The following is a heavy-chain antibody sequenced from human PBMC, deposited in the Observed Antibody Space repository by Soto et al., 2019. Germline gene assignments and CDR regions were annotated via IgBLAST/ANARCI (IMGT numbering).Heavy chain of an antibody. CDR1: GGSISSYY. Sequence: QVQLQESGPGLVKPSETLSLTCTVSGGSISSYYWSWIRQPPGKGLEWIGYIYYSGSTNYNPSLKSRVTISVDTSKNQFSLKLSSVTAADTAVYYCANSPGYSSGWPFDYWGQGTLVTVSS. CDR3: ANSPGYSSGWPFDY. D-gene: IGHD6-19*01. V-gene: IGHV4-59*08. CDR2: IYYSGST. J-gene: IGHJ4*02.